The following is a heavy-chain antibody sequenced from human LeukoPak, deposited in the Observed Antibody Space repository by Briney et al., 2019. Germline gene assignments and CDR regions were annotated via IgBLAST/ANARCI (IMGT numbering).Heavy chain of an antibody. D-gene: IGHD3-22*01. CDR3: ARDRGSYYDSSGYLDY. Sequence: SQTLSLTCAISGDSVSSNSAAWNWIRQSPSRGLEWLGRTYYRSKWYNDYAVSVKSRITINPDTSKNQFSLQLNSVTPADTAVYYCARDRGSYYDSSGYLDYWGQGTLVTVSS. J-gene: IGHJ4*02. CDR1: GDSVSSNSAA. CDR2: TYYRSKWYN. V-gene: IGHV6-1*01.